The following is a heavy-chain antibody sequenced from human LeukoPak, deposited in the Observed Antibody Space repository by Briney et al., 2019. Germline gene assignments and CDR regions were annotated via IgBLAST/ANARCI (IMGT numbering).Heavy chain of an antibody. CDR1: GGTFSSYA. V-gene: IGHV1-69*13. CDR2: IIPIFGTA. J-gene: IGHJ4*02. Sequence: SVKVSCKASGGTFSSYAISWVRQAPGQGLEWMGGIIPIFGTANYAQKFQGRVTITADESTSTAYMELSSLRSEDTAVYYCARGGIAAAGSFDYWGQGTLVTVSS. CDR3: ARGGIAAAGSFDY. D-gene: IGHD6-13*01.